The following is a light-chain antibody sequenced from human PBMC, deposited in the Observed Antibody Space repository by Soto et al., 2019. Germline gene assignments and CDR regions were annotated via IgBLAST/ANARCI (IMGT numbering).Light chain of an antibody. CDR1: NSNIGADYG. Sequence: QSVLTQPPSVTGAPGQRVTISCTGSNSNIGADYGVHWYQQFPETAPKLLIYDNTNRPSGVPDRFSGSKSGTSASLAITGLQAEDEADYYCQSFDSSFIGLVFGGGTNLTVL. CDR2: DNT. J-gene: IGLJ2*01. V-gene: IGLV1-40*01. CDR3: QSFDSSFIGLV.